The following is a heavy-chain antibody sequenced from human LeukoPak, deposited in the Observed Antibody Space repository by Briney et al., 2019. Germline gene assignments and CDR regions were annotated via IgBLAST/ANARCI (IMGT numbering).Heavy chain of an antibody. D-gene: IGHD2-15*01. CDR1: GFAFSSYA. J-gene: IGHJ4*02. CDR2: ISGSGVST. V-gene: IGHV3-23*01. Sequence: GGSLRLSCAASGFAFSSYAMNWVRQAPGKGLEWVSIISGSGVSTYYADSVKGRFTISRDSSRNTLYLQMDSLRAEDTAIYYCATSPCSGGSCYSGYFDLWGQGTLVTVSS. CDR3: ATSPCSGGSCYSGYFDL.